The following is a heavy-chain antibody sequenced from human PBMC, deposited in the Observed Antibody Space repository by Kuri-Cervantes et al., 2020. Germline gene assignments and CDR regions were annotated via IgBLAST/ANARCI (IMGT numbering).Heavy chain of an antibody. Sequence: SQTLSLTCAVSGYSISSGYYWGWIRQPPGRGLEWIGYIYYSGSTNYNPSLKSRVTISVDTSKNQFSLKLSSVTAADTAVYYCARTSSSGWYTDYWGQGALVTVSS. D-gene: IGHD6-19*01. CDR1: GYSISSGYY. CDR3: ARTSSSGWYTDY. CDR2: IYYSGST. V-gene: IGHV4-61*01. J-gene: IGHJ4*02.